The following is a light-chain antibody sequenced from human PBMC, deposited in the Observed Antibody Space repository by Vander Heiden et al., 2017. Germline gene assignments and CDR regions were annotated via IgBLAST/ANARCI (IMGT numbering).Light chain of an antibody. V-gene: IGLV1-40*01. CDR1: SSNIGAGYD. Sequence: QSVLTQPPSVSGAPGQRVTISCTGSSSNIGAGYDVHWYQQLPGTAPKLLSYGNSNRPSGVPDRFSGSKSGTSASLAITGLQAEDEAEYYCQSSDSSLSGWVFGGGTKLTVL. CDR2: GNS. CDR3: QSSDSSLSGWV. J-gene: IGLJ3*02.